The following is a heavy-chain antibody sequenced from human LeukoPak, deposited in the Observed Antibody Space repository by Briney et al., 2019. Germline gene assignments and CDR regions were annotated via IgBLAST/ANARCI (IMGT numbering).Heavy chain of an antibody. CDR3: ARHVNVGRITMVRGVKPWFDP. V-gene: IGHV4-34*01. J-gene: IGHJ5*02. Sequence: PSETLSLTCAVYGGSFSGYYWSWIRQPPGKGLEWIGEINHSGSTNYNPSPKSRVTISVDTSKNQFSLKLSSVTAADTAVYYCARHVNVGRITMVRGVKPWFDPWGQGTLVTVSS. D-gene: IGHD3-10*01. CDR2: INHSGST. CDR1: GGSFSGYY.